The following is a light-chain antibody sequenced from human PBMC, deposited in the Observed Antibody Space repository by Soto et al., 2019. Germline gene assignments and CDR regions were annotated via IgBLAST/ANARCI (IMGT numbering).Light chain of an antibody. CDR1: ETITTS. V-gene: IGKV1-5*01. Sequence: DIQMTQSPSTLSASVGDGVTITCRASETITTSLAWYQQQPGTAPKVLIYDASSLESGVPSRFSGSRSGTEFTLTISSLQPDDIATYYCQQYDTYWTFGQGTKVDIK. CDR3: QQYDTYWT. CDR2: DAS. J-gene: IGKJ1*01.